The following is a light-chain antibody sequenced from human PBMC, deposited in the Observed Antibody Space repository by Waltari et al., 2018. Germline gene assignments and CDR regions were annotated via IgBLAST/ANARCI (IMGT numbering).Light chain of an antibody. J-gene: IGLJ3*02. CDR1: SSNIGGDI. Sequence: QSVVTQPPSASGTPGQRGTLSCSGSSSNIGGDIVNWYQQFPGPAPKLPTFVNNHGPTGVPGRFSGSSSGTSASLVISGLQAEDEADYYCATWDASLDTWVFGGGTKVTVL. CDR2: VNN. CDR3: ATWDASLDTWV. V-gene: IGLV1-44*01.